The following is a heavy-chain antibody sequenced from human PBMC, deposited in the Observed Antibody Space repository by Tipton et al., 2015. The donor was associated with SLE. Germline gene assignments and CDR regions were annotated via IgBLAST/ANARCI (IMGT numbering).Heavy chain of an antibody. CDR3: ARASGGLVDF. CDR2: LSAGSNYR. Sequence: GSLRLSCAASGFTFSSYAMHWVRQAPGKGLEWVSSLSAGSNYRFHADSVRGRFTISRDNAKNSLFLHMNRLRAEDTAVYYCARASGGLVDFWGLGTLVTVSS. V-gene: IGHV3-21*01. J-gene: IGHJ4*02. CDR1: GFTFSSYA. D-gene: IGHD3-10*01.